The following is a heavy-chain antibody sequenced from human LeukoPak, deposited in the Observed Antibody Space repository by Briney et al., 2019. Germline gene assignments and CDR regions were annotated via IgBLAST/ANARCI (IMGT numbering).Heavy chain of an antibody. CDR1: GYSFTTCW. Sequence: GESLRISCKGSGYSFTTCWIGWVRQMPGKGLEWVGIIYPGDSDTRYSPSFQGQVTISADKSISTAYLQWSSLKAPDTAMYYCARGRFPNWFDPWGQGTLVTVSS. D-gene: IGHD3-3*01. V-gene: IGHV5-51*01. CDR2: IYPGDSDT. CDR3: ARGRFPNWFDP. J-gene: IGHJ5*02.